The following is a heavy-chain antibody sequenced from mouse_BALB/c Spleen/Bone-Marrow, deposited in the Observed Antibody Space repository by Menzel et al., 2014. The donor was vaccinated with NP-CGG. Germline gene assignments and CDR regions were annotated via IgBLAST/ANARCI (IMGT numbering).Heavy chain of an antibody. J-gene: IGHJ2*01. CDR1: RFTFSNYA. CDR3: ARQENWALDY. V-gene: IGHV5-9-1*01. D-gene: IGHD4-1*01. CDR2: ISSGGSYT. Sequence: EVMLVESGGGLVKPGGSLKLSRAASRFTFSNYAMSWVRQTPEKRLEWVATISSGGSYTYYPDSVKGRFTISRDNAQNTLYLQMSSLRSEDTAMYFCARQENWALDYWGQGTTLTVSS.